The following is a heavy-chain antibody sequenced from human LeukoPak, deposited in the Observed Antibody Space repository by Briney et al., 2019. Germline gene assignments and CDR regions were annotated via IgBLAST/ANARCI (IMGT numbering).Heavy chain of an antibody. CDR2: ISSTSTYI. CDR3: ARGALPLLRYFDWLLPLSTGYMDV. D-gene: IGHD3-9*01. V-gene: IGHV3-21*04. Sequence: PGGSLRLSCAASGFTFSDYSMNWVRQAPGKGLEWVSSISSTSTYIFYADAVMGRFTISRDNAKNSLYLQMNSLRAKDTAVYYCARGALPLLRYFDWLLPLSTGYMDVWGKGTTVTVSS. CDR1: GFTFSDYS. J-gene: IGHJ6*03.